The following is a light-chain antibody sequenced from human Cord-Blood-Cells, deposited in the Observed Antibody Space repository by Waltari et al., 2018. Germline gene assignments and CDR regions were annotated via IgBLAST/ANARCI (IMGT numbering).Light chain of an antibody. J-gene: IGKJ4*01. Sequence: DIQMTQSPSSLYASVGDRVTITCRASQGISSYLNWYQQKPGKAPKLLIYAASSLQSGVPSRFSGSGSGTDFTLTISSLQPEDFATCYCQQSYSTPPVTFGGGTKVEIK. V-gene: IGKV1-39*01. CDR2: AAS. CDR1: QGISSY. CDR3: QQSYSTPPVT.